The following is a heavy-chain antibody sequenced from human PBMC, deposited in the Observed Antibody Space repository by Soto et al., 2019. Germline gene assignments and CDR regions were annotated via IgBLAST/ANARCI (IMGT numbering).Heavy chain of an antibody. CDR3: ARPSVSAPGTY. J-gene: IGHJ4*02. CDR1: GFAFGTYA. Sequence: PGGSLRLSCAASGFAFGTYAMNWVRQAPGKGLEWVSSISGSGGDTYYADSVKGRFTISRDNSKNTLYLRIDSLRAEDTALYYCARPSVSAPGTYWGQGTLVTVSS. D-gene: IGHD6-13*01. CDR2: ISGSGGDT. V-gene: IGHV3-23*01.